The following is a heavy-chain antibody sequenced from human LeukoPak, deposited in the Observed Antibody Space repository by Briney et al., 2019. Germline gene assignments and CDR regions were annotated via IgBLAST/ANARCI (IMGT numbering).Heavy chain of an antibody. J-gene: IGHJ6*03. Sequence: GGSLRLSCAASGFTFSSYAMSRVRQAPGKGLEWVSAISGSGGSTYYTDSVKGRFTISRDNSKNTLYLQMNSLRAEDTAVYYCAKGRGWEASYYYYYMDVWGKGTTVTISS. CDR1: GFTFSSYA. CDR2: ISGSGGST. V-gene: IGHV3-23*01. D-gene: IGHD1-26*01. CDR3: AKGRGWEASYYYYYMDV.